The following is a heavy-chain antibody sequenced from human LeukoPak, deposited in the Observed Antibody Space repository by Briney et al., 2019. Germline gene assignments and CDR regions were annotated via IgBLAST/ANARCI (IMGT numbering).Heavy chain of an antibody. V-gene: IGHV4-59*01. CDR2: IFYISST. Sequence: SETQSLTCTASGRSLSSSYTSWIRPPPRNGLYWSWYIFYISSTNSNPSLKSRVTISVDSSKNQFSLKLSSVTAADTAVYYCARGEGHGSYYFDFWGQGTLVTVSS. J-gene: IGHJ4*02. CDR1: GRSLSSSY. D-gene: IGHD1-26*01. CDR3: ARGEGHGSYYFDF.